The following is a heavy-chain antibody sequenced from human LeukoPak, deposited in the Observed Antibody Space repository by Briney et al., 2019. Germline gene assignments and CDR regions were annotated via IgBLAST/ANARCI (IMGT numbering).Heavy chain of an antibody. CDR1: GYTVSSNSAA. CDR3: ARFLGIGSQRYYFDS. J-gene: IGHJ4*02. CDR2: TYYRSKWYH. Sequence: SQTLSLTCAISGYTVSSNSAAWSWIRQSPSRGLGWLVRTYYRSKWYHDYAVSVRSRVSVNPDTSKNQFSMQLNSVTPADTAVYYCARFLGIGSQRYYFDSWGQGTLVTVSS. V-gene: IGHV6-1*01. D-gene: IGHD6-19*01.